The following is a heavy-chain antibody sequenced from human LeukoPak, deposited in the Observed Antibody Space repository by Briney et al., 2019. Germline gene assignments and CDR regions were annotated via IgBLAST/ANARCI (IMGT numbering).Heavy chain of an antibody. Sequence: SGTLSLTCVVYGGSFRDYYWSWIRQTPGEGLQWIGGIKHSGSTDFNPSLKSRVTMSIDTSKNQFSLKLTSVTAADTALYYCARGILGKGYFDLWGRDTLVTVSS. D-gene: IGHD3-3*01. CDR1: GGSFRDYY. CDR3: ARGILGKGYFDL. J-gene: IGHJ2*01. V-gene: IGHV4-34*01. CDR2: IKHSGST.